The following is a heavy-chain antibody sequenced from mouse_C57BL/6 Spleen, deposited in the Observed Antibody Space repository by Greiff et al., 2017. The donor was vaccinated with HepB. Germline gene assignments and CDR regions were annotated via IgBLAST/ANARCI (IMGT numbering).Heavy chain of an antibody. CDR1: GYTFTSYW. Sequence: EVQRVESGTVLARPGASVKMSCKTSGYTFTSYWMHWVKQRPGQGLEWIGAIYPGNSDTSYNQKFKGKAKLTAVTSASTAYMELSSLTNEDSAVYYCTREREYDYEFAYWGQGTLVTVSA. D-gene: IGHD2-4*01. J-gene: IGHJ3*01. CDR2: IYPGNSDT. CDR3: TREREYDYEFAY. V-gene: IGHV1-5*01.